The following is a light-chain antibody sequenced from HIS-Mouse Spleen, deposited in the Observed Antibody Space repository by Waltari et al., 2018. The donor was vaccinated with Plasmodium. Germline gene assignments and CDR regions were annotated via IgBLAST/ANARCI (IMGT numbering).Light chain of an antibody. Sequence: DIQMTQSPSTPSASVGDRVTIPCRASQSISNRLAWYQQKPGKAPKLLIYKASSLESGVPSRFSGSGSGTEFTLTISSLQPDDFATYYCQQYNSYSWTFGQGTKVEIK. CDR3: QQYNSYSWT. J-gene: IGKJ1*01. V-gene: IGKV1-5*03. CDR1: QSISNR. CDR2: KAS.